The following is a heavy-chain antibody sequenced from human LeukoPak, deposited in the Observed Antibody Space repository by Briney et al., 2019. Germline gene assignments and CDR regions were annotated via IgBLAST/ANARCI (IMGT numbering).Heavy chain of an antibody. V-gene: IGHV3-21*01. Sequence: PGGSLRLSCAASGFTFSSYSMNCVRQPPGRWLEWVSSISSSSSYIYYADSVKGRFTISRDNAKNSLYLQMNSLRAEDTAVYYCARDTYYGDYGLCDYWGEGTLVTVSS. CDR1: GFTFSSYS. J-gene: IGHJ4*02. CDR3: ARDTYYGDYGLCDY. CDR2: ISSSSSYI. D-gene: IGHD4-17*01.